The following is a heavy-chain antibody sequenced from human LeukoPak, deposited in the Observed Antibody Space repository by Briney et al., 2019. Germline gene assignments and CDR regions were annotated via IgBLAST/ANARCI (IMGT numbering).Heavy chain of an antibody. J-gene: IGHJ4*02. Sequence: PSETLSLTCTVSGGSISSGDYYWSWIRQPPGKGLEWIGYIYRSGSTYYNPSLKSRVTISVDTSKNQFSLKLSSVTAADTAVYYCARRRGGDHFDYWGQGTLVTVSS. V-gene: IGHV4-30-4*01. CDR3: ARRRGGDHFDY. CDR1: GGSISSGDYY. CDR2: IYRSGST. D-gene: IGHD2-21*01.